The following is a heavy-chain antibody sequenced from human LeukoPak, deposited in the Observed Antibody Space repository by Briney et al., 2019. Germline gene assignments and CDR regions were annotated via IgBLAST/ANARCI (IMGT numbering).Heavy chain of an antibody. D-gene: IGHD6-13*01. CDR1: GYTFTTYG. CDR2: ISAYSGNT. CDR3: ARSDAIAAAGTGNSNFDY. Sequence: ASVKVSCKASGYTFTTYGISWVRQAPGHGLEWMGWISAYSGNTNSAQKLQGRVTMTTDTSTSTAYMELRSLRSDDTAVYFCARSDAIAAAGTGNSNFDYWGQGTLVTVSS. V-gene: IGHV1-18*01. J-gene: IGHJ4*02.